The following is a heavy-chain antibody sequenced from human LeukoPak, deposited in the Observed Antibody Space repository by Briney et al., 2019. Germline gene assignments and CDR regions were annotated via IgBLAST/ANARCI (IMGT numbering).Heavy chain of an antibody. Sequence: GGFLRLSCAASGCTFDDYAMHWVRQAPGKGLGWVSGISWNSGSIGYADSVKGGFTISRDNAKNSLYLQMNSLRAEDTALYYCAELGITMIGGVWGKGTTVTICS. CDR1: GCTFDDYA. J-gene: IGHJ6*04. CDR3: AELGITMIGGV. D-gene: IGHD3-10*02. V-gene: IGHV3-9*01. CDR2: ISWNSGSI.